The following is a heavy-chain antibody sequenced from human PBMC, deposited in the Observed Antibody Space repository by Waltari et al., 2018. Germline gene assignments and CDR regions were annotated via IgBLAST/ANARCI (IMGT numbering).Heavy chain of an antibody. V-gene: IGHV3-21*01. CDR1: GFTFSSYS. CDR2: ISSSSSYI. J-gene: IGHJ5*02. Sequence: EVQLVESGGGLVKPGGSLRLSCAASGFTFSSYSMNWVRQAPGKGLEWVSSISSSSSYIYYADSGKGRFTISRDNAKNSLYLQMNSLRAEDTAVYYCARDNGGWEYNWFDPWGQGTLVTVSS. CDR3: ARDNGGWEYNWFDP. D-gene: IGHD2-8*01.